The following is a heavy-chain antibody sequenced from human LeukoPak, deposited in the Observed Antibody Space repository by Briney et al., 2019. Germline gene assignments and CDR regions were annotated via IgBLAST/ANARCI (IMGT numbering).Heavy chain of an antibody. CDR3: AKDADIVVVPDAGGNFDY. CDR1: GFTFISYA. Sequence: PGGSLRLSCAASGFTFISYAMSWVRQAPGKGLEWVSAISASGGSTYYADSVKGRFTISRDNSKNTLYLQMNSLRAEDTAVYYCAKDADIVVVPDAGGNFDYWGQGTLVTVSS. CDR2: ISASGGST. J-gene: IGHJ4*02. V-gene: IGHV3-23*01. D-gene: IGHD2-2*01.